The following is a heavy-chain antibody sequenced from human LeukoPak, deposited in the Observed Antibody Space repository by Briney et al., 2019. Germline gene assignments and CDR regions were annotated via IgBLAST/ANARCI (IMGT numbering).Heavy chain of an antibody. CDR1: GYTFTSYD. J-gene: IGHJ4*02. CDR2: ISAYNGNT. Sequence: ASVKVSCKASGYTFTSYDISWVRQAPGQGLEWMGWISAYNGNTNYAQKLQGRVTMTTDTSTSTAYMELRSLRSDDTAVYYCARDLNSGSYSGYWGQGTLVTVSS. D-gene: IGHD1-26*01. CDR3: ARDLNSGSYSGY. V-gene: IGHV1-18*01.